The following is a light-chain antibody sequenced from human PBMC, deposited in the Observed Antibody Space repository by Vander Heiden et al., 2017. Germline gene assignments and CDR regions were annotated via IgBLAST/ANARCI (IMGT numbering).Light chain of an antibody. Sequence: QSVLTQPPSVSAAPGQKVTISCSGSSSNIGSNSVSYYQQFPGTAPKLLIYDNNQRPSGIPDRFSGSKSGTSATLGITGLQTGDEADYDCGAWDDSLSAWVFGGGTKLTVL. CDR2: DNN. V-gene: IGLV1-51*01. CDR3: GAWDDSLSAWV. J-gene: IGLJ3*02. CDR1: SSNIGSNS.